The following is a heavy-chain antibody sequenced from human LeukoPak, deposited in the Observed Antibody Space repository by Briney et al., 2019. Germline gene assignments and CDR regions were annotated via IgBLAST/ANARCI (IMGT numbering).Heavy chain of an antibody. CDR3: ARGGYVWGSYRYWEDYFDY. CDR2: INHSGST. J-gene: IGHJ4*02. CDR1: GFTFINYS. Sequence: GSLRLSCTASGFTFINYSMNWVRQAPGKGLEWIGEINHSGSTNYNPSLKSRVTISVDTSKNQFSLKLSSVTAADTAVYYCARGGYVWGSYRYWEDYFDYWGQGTLVTVSS. D-gene: IGHD3-16*02. V-gene: IGHV4-34*01.